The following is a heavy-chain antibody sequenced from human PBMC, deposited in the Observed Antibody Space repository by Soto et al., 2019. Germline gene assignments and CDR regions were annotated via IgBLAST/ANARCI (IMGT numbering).Heavy chain of an antibody. CDR3: ARVPIDYDSSGPVYGMDV. CDR1: GGSFSGYY. J-gene: IGHJ6*02. V-gene: IGHV4-34*01. D-gene: IGHD3-22*01. CDR2: INHSGST. Sequence: SETLSLTCAVYGGSFSGYYWSWIRQPPGKGLEWIGEINHSGSTNYNPSLKSRATISVDTSKNQFSLKLSSVTAADTAVYYCARVPIDYDSSGPVYGMDVWGQGTTVTVSS.